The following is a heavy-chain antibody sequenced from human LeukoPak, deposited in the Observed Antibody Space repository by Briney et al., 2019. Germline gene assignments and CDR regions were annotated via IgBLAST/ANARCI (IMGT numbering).Heavy chain of an antibody. CDR3: ARRVAARPSWFDP. CDR2: IYYSGST. V-gene: IGHV4-39*01. D-gene: IGHD6-6*01. J-gene: IGHJ5*02. Sequence: SETLSPICTVSGGSISSSSYYWGWIRQPPGKGLEWIGSIYYSGSTYYNPSLKSRVTISVDTSKNQFSLKLSSVTAADTAVYYCARRVAARPSWFDPWGQGTLVTVSS. CDR1: GGSISSSSYY.